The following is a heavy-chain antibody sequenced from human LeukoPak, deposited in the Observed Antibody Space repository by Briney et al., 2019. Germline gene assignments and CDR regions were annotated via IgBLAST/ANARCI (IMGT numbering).Heavy chain of an antibody. V-gene: IGHV4-34*01. D-gene: IGHD4-17*01. CDR2: INHSGGT. CDR1: GGSFSGYY. CDR3: ARGDTVTGTFDY. Sequence: SETLSLTCAVYGGSFSGYYWSWIRQPPGKGLEWIGEINHSGGTNYNPSLKSRVTISVDTSKNQFSLKLSSVTAADTAVYYCARGDTVTGTFDYWGQGTLVTVSS. J-gene: IGHJ4*02.